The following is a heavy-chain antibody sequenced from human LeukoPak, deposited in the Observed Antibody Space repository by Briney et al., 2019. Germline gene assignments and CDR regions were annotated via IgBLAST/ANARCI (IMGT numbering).Heavy chain of an antibody. Sequence: PSETLSLTCIVSGYSISSGYYWGWIRQPPGKGLEWIGNLYHSGSTYYNPSLRSRATISGDTSKNQFSLKLSSVTAADTAVYYCAIGAASSGWHKFDYWGQGTLVTVSS. D-gene: IGHD6-19*01. V-gene: IGHV4-38-2*02. J-gene: IGHJ4*02. CDR2: LYHSGST. CDR3: AIGAASSGWHKFDY. CDR1: GYSISSGYY.